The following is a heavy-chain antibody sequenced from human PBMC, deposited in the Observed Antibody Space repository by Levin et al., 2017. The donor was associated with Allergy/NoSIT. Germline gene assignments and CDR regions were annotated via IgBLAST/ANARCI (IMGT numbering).Heavy chain of an antibody. CDR1: GGSISSSSYY. V-gene: IGHV4-39*07. J-gene: IGHJ4*02. D-gene: IGHD6-13*01. CDR2: IYYSGST. CDR3: ARVAHSSSWYYFDY. Sequence: SETLSLTCTVSGGSISSSSYYWGWIRQPPGKGLEWIGSIYYSGSTYYNPSLKSRVTISVDTSKNQFSLKLSSVTAADTAVYYCARVAHSSSWYYFDYWGQGTLVTVSS.